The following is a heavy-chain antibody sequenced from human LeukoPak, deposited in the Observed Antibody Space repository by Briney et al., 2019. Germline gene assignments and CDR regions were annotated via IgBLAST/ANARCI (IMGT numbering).Heavy chain of an antibody. D-gene: IGHD3-10*01. CDR2: ISGSGGST. CDR3: ASMVRGVIIKT. CDR1: GFTFSSYA. V-gene: IGHV3-23*01. Sequence: GGSLRLSCAASGFTFSSYAMSWVRQAPGKGLEWVSAISGSGGSTYYADSVKGRFTISRDNSKNTLYLQMNSLRAEDTAVYYCASMVRGVIIKTWGQGTLVTVSS. J-gene: IGHJ5*02.